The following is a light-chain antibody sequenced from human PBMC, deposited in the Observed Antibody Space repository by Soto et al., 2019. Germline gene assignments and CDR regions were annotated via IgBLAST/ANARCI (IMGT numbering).Light chain of an antibody. CDR1: SSDVGGYNY. V-gene: IGLV2-14*01. CDR2: EVS. Sequence: QSALTQPASVSGSPGQSITISCTGTSSDVGGYNYVSWFQHHPGKVPKLMIYEVSHRPSGVSDRFSGYKSGTTASLTISGLQAEDEAAYYCCSVTNSYTWVFGGGTKLTVL. CDR3: CSVTNSYTWV. J-gene: IGLJ3*02.